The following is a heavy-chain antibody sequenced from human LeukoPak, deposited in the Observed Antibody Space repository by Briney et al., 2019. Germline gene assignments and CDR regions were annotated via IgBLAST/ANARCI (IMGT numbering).Heavy chain of an antibody. Sequence: GGSLRLSCVASGFMFSTNDMSWVRQAPGKGLEWVSAISGSGDGTTYADSVKGRFTISRDNSKNTLYLQMNSLRAEDTAVYYCAKAVGQWSFDLWGRGALVTVSS. CDR2: ISGSGDGT. V-gene: IGHV3-23*01. CDR3: AKAVGQWSFDL. J-gene: IGHJ2*01. CDR1: GFMFSTND.